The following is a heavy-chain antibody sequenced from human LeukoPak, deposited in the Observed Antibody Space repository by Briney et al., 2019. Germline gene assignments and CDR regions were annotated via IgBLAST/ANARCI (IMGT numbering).Heavy chain of an antibody. CDR2: IYHGGST. J-gene: IGHJ4*02. CDR3: ARLPRGLIRSY. D-gene: IGHD3-16*01. Sequence: PSETLSLTCAVYGGSFSGYYWGWIRQPPGKGLEWIGTIYHGGSTDSYTGRTYKSSLKSRVTISVDTSNNQFSLTMASVTAADTAVYYCARLPRGLIRSYWGQGTLVTVSS. CDR1: GGSFSGYY. V-gene: IGHV4-34*01.